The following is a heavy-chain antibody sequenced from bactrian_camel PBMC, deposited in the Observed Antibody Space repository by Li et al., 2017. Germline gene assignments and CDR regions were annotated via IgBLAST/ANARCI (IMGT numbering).Heavy chain of an antibody. Sequence: HVQLVESGGGSVQPGGSLTLSCVASRFTASTGCMGWFRQPAGKEREPVATIDSDYSTTYANSVKGRFTISKDNAKNTVSLEMTSLTPEDTAVYYCAADPAEETSGEWCSIRQNYNFGQGTQVTVS. D-gene: IGHD3*01. V-gene: IGHV3S53*01. CDR2: IDSDYST. CDR1: RFTASTGC. J-gene: IGHJ4*01.